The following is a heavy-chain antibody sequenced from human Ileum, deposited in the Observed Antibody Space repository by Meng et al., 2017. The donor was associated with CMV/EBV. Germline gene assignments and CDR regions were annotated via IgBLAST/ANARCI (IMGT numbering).Heavy chain of an antibody. CDR3: ARIESGAHFDS. CDR1: GYTYTRYA. D-gene: IGHD4-17*01. J-gene: IGHJ4*02. CDR2: INGTNGNT. Sequence: SCKASGYTYTRYAMNWVRKAPEQGLEWIGWINGTNGNTKYSQKFQDRVTFTRDTSANTAYMEMRSLRSEDTAVYYCARIESGAHFDSWGQGTLVTVSS. V-gene: IGHV1-3*01.